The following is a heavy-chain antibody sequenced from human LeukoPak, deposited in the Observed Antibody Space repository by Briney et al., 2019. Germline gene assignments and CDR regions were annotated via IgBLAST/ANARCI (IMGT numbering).Heavy chain of an antibody. D-gene: IGHD3-10*01. Sequence: SQTLSLTCAISGDSVSSNSAAWNWIRQSPSRGLEWLGRTYYRSKWYNDYAVSVKSRITINPDTSKNQFSLQLNPVTPEDTAVYYCAKGTAVRGAHYYYYMDVWGKGTTVTVSS. J-gene: IGHJ6*03. CDR3: AKGTAVRGAHYYYYMDV. CDR1: GDSVSSNSAA. CDR2: TYYRSKWYN. V-gene: IGHV6-1*01.